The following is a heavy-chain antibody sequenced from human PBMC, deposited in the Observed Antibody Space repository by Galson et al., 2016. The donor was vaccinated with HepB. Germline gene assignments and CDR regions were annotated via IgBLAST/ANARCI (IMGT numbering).Heavy chain of an antibody. D-gene: IGHD1-26*01. CDR3: VQGSTAPAV. J-gene: IGHJ6*04. CDR1: GFTFRNYG. V-gene: IGHV3-23*01. Sequence: SLRLSCAASGFTFRNYGMTWVRQAPGKGLEVVASISRSGDSTDYADSVKGRFTISRDNSRDTLSLRMNSLTGDDTAIYYCVQGSTAPAVWGKGTTVTVSS. CDR2: ISRSGDST.